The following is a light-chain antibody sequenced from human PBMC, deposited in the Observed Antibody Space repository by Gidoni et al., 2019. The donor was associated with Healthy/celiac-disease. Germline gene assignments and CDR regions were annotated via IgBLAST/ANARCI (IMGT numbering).Light chain of an antibody. CDR1: QRMSSG. CDR3: QQHNSYSRT. Sequence: IQMTRSPSTLSAAVGDRVTITCRASQRMSSGVAWYQQKPGKAPQPLIYTASSVEIGVPSTSSRSVSGTEFSLPISSLQPDDFATYYCQQHNSYSRTFGQGTKVEIK. CDR2: TAS. J-gene: IGKJ1*01. V-gene: IGKV1-5*03.